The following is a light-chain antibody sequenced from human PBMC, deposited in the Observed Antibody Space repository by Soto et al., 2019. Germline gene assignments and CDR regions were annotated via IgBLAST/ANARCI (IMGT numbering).Light chain of an antibody. CDR2: EGS. CDR1: SSDVGSYNL. Sequence: QSALTQPASVSGSPGQSITISCTGTSSDVGSYNLVSWYQQHPGKAPKLMIYEGSKRPSGVSNRFSGSKSGNTASLTISGLQAEDEADYYCCSYAGNSIYVLGNGTKVTVL. J-gene: IGLJ1*01. V-gene: IGLV2-23*01. CDR3: CSYAGNSIYV.